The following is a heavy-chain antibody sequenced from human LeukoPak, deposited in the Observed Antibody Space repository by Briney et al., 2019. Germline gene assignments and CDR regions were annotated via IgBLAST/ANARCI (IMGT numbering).Heavy chain of an antibody. J-gene: IGHJ6*02. Sequence: GESLKISCKGSGYIFNSFWIAWVRQMPGKGLEWMGIIYPGDSDTRYSPSFQGQVTMSVDKSIRTAYLQWSSLKASDTAMYYCARHTYGSGNYTHNVLDVWGQGTTVTVSS. D-gene: IGHD3-10*01. CDR2: IYPGDSDT. CDR3: ARHTYGSGNYTHNVLDV. CDR1: GYIFNSFW. V-gene: IGHV5-51*01.